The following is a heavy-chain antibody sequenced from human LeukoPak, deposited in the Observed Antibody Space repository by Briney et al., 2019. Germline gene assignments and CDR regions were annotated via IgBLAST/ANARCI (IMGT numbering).Heavy chain of an antibody. CDR2: IYYSGST. V-gene: IGHV4-39*07. D-gene: IGHD6-25*01. Sequence: SETLSLTCTVSGGSISSSSYYWGWIRQPPGKGLEWIGSIYYSGSTNYNPSLKSRVTISVDTSKNQFSLKLSSVTAADTAVYYCARGSESPLYYFDYWGQGTLVTVSS. CDR1: GGSISSSSYY. J-gene: IGHJ4*02. CDR3: ARGSESPLYYFDY.